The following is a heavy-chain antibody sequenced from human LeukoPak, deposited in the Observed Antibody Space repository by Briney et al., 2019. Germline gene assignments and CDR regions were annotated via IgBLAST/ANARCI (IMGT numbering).Heavy chain of an antibody. CDR1: GGSISSQNW. CDR2: IFHSGST. D-gene: IGHD2-2*02. V-gene: IGHV4-4*02. J-gene: IGHJ5*02. Sequence: SETLSLTCAVSGGSISSQNWWSWVGQPPGKGLEWIGEIFHSGSTPYNQSLKSRVTISVDKSKNQFSLNLSSVTAADTAVYYCAKGDIPNWFDPWGQGTLVTVSS. CDR3: AKGDIPNWFDP.